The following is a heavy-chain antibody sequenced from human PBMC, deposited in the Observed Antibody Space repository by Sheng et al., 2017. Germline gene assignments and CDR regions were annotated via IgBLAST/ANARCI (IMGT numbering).Heavy chain of an antibody. Sequence: QMQLVQSGPEVKKPGTSVKVSCKASGFTFTSSAVQWVRQARGQRLEWIGCIVVGSGNTNYAQKFQERVTITRDMSTSTAYMELSSLTSEDTAVYYCAAVYSSSTGFDYWGQGTLVTVSS. D-gene: IGHD6-13*01. CDR1: GFTFTSSA. V-gene: IGHV1-58*03. CDR3: AAVYSSSTGFDY. CDR2: IVVGSGNT. J-gene: IGHJ4*02.